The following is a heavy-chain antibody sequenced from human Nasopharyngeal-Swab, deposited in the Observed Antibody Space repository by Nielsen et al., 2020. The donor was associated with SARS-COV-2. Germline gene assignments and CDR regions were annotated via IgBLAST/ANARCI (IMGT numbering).Heavy chain of an antibody. J-gene: IGHJ4*02. CDR1: GFTFTNAW. V-gene: IGHV3-73*01. CDR3: TTDFYFDY. Sequence: GESLKISCEASGFTFTNAWMSWVRQAPGKGLEWVGRIGDKDHNYATTYGASVKGRFTISRDDSKNTAFLQMDSLKTEDTALYYCTTDFYFDYWGQGTLVTASS. CDR2: IGDKDHNYAT.